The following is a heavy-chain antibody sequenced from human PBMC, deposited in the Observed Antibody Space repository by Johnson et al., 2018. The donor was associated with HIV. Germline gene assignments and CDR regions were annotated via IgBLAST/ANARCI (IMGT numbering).Heavy chain of an antibody. J-gene: IGHJ3*02. CDR3: ARLFYYEAFDI. V-gene: IGHV3-53*01. CDR1: GFTVSSNY. Sequence: VQLVESGGGVVQPGRSLRLSCAASGFTVSSNYMTWVRQAPGKGLEWVSVIYSGRSTYYADSVKGRFTISRDNSNNTLFLQMNSLRAEDTAVYYCARLFYYEAFDIWGQGTMVTVSS. CDR2: IYSGRST. D-gene: IGHD3-10*01.